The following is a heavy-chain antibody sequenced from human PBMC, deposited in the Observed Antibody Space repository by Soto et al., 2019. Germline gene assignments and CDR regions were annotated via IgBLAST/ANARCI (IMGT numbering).Heavy chain of an antibody. D-gene: IGHD3-10*01. V-gene: IGHV1-69*04. Sequence: ASVNVYCKASGGTFSIYTISWVRQAPGQGLEWMGRIIPILGIANYAQKFQGRVTITADKSTSTAYMELSSLRSEDTAVYYCARDRGDGYNNYWGQGTLVTVSS. J-gene: IGHJ4*02. CDR1: GGTFSIYT. CDR2: IIPILGIA. CDR3: ARDRGDGYNNY.